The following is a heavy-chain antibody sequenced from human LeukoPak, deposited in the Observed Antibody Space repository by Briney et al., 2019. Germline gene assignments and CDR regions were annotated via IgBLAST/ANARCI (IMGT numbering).Heavy chain of an antibody. CDR1: GYTLTVYY. Sequence: ASVKVSCKASGYTLTVYYMHWVRQAPGQGLEWMGWMNPNSGGTKYAQKFQGRVTMTRDTSISTAYMELSRLRSDDTAMYYCARDKLGLGELSLYDQWGQGTLVTVFS. D-gene: IGHD3-16*02. CDR2: MNPNSGGT. J-gene: IGHJ5*02. V-gene: IGHV1-2*02. CDR3: ARDKLGLGELSLYDQ.